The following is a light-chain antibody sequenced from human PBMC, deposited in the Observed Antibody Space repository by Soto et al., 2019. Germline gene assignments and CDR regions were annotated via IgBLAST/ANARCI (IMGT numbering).Light chain of an antibody. J-gene: IGLJ1*01. CDR2: GNG. CDR3: SSYAGSNNFV. Sequence: VRTQPTAAAGAPGQRVTISCTGSKANIGAHCDVHWYQQLPGTDPKLLVSGNGNRCSGVPDRFSGSKSGTSASLAITGLQAEDETDYYCSSYAGSNNFVFGTGTKVTVL. CDR1: KANIGAHCD. V-gene: IGLV1-40*01.